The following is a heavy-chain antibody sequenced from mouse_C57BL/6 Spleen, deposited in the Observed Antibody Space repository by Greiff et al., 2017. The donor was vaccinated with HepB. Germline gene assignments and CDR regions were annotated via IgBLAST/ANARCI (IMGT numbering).Heavy chain of an antibody. Sequence: QVQLQQPGAELVKPGASVKLSCKASGYTFTSYWMQWVKQRPGQGLEWIGEIDPSDSYTNYNQKFKGKATLTVDTSSSTAYMQLSSLTSEDSAVYYYATREDTTVVATGDYWGQGTTLTVSS. D-gene: IGHD1-1*01. CDR2: IDPSDSYT. V-gene: IGHV1-50*01. J-gene: IGHJ2*01. CDR1: GYTFTSYW. CDR3: ATREDTTVVATGDY.